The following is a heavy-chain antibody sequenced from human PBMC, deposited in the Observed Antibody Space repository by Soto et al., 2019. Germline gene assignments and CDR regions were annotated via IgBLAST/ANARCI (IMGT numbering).Heavy chain of an antibody. V-gene: IGHV1-2*04. CDR3: ARVGYYYDSSGYYRAFDI. D-gene: IGHD3-22*01. J-gene: IGHJ3*02. Sequence: ASVKVSCKASGYTFTGYYMHWVRQAPGQGLEWMGWINPNSGGTNYAQKFQGWVTMTRDTSISTAYMELSRLRSDDTAVYYCARVGYYYDSSGYYRAFDIWGQGTMVTVS. CDR1: GYTFTGYY. CDR2: INPNSGGT.